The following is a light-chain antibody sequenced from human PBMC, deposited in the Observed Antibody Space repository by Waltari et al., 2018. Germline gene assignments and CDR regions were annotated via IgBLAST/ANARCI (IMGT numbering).Light chain of an antibody. J-gene: IGKJ1*01. CDR3: QETYSSPPST. V-gene: IGKV1-39*01. CDR1: QSICNY. CDR2: SAS. Sequence: DIQVTQSPSSLSAPVGDRVSITCRESQSICNYLNWYQHKPGKAPKLLIYSASSLQSGVPSRFSGSGSGTDFTLTITSLQPEDFATYYCQETYSSPPSTFGPGTKVESK.